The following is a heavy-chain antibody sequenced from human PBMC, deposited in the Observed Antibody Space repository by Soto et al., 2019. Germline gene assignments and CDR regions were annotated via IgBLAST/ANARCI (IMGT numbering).Heavy chain of an antibody. CDR1: GYTFTSYG. D-gene: IGHD6-6*01. V-gene: IGHV1-18*01. CDR3: ARGVSSSDAFDI. J-gene: IGHJ3*02. Sequence: ASVKVSCKASGYTFTSYGISWVRQAPGQGLECMGWISAYNGNTNYAQKLQGRVTMTTXTXXSXXXMXLXXLRXDATAVYYCARGVSSSDAFDIWGQGTMVTVSS. CDR2: ISAYNGNT.